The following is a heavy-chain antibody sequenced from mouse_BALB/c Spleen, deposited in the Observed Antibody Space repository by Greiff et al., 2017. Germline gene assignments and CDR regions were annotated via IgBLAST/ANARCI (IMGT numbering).Heavy chain of an antibody. CDR1: GYTFTSYY. J-gene: IGHJ4*01. V-gene: IGHV1S81*02. CDR3: TRSNYGNYEDY. Sequence: QVQLQQPGAELVKPGASVKLSCKASGYTFTSYYMYWVKQRPGQGLEWIGGINPSNGGTNFNEKFKIKATLTVDKSSSTAYMQLSSLTSEDSAVYYCTRSNYGNYEDYWGQGTSVTVSS. D-gene: IGHD2-1*01. CDR2: INPSNGGT.